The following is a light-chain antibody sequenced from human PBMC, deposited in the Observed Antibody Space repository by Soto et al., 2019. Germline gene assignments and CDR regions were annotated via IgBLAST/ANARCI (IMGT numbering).Light chain of an antibody. V-gene: IGKV1-39*01. CDR3: QQAFSAVWT. CDR1: QSIGTF. J-gene: IGKJ1*01. Sequence: IQMTQSPSSLSASVGDRVSITCRASQSIGTFLNWYQQKPGEAPNLLIHTSFTLYSGVPSRFSGTGSGTDFPLTISSLQPEDFATYFCQQAFSAVWTFGQGTKV. CDR2: TSF.